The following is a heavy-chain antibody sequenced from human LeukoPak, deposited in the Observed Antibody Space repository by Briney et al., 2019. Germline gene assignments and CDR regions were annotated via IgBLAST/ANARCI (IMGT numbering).Heavy chain of an antibody. V-gene: IGHV3-53*01. D-gene: IGHD6-13*01. CDR2: IYIDGTT. CDR1: GFIVSHNY. CDR3: ARGPRYSFY. J-gene: IGHJ4*02. Sequence: GGSLRLSCAASGFIVSHNYMTWVRQAPGMGLEWISVIYIDGTTYYADSVKGRFTISRDQANNTLYLQMNTLRDEDTAVYYCARGPRYSFYWGQGTLVSVSS.